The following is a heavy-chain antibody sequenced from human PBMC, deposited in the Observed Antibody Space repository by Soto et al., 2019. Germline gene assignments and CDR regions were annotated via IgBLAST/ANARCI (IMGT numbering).Heavy chain of an antibody. V-gene: IGHV3-23*01. CDR1: GFTFTSYA. CDR2: ISGSGGST. CDR3: GKDATGTLVSFDY. Sequence: VQLLESGGGLVQPGGSLRLSCAASGFTFTSYAMSWVRQAPGKGLEWVSAISGSGGSTYYADSVKGRFTISRDNSKNTLYLQMNSLRAEDTAVYYCGKDATGTLVSFDYWGQGTLVTVSS. D-gene: IGHD1-1*01. J-gene: IGHJ4*02.